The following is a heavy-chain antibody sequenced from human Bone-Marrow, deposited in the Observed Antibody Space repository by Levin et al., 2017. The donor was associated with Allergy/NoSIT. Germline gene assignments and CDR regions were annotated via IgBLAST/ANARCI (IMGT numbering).Heavy chain of an antibody. J-gene: IGHJ4*02. V-gene: IGHV3-48*03. Sequence: GESLKISCAASGFTFSNYEVNWVRQAPGKGLEWISYISSSAITIYYADSVKGRFTISRDNAKNSLYLQMNSLRVEDTAVYYCVRDGSGWPRLDYWGQGTQVTVSS. D-gene: IGHD6-25*01. CDR3: VRDGSGWPRLDY. CDR1: GFTFSNYE. CDR2: ISSSAITI.